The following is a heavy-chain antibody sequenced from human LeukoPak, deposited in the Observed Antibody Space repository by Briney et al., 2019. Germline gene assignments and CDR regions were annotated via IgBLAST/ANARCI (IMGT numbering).Heavy chain of an antibody. D-gene: IGHD5-12*01. CDR1: VGTFSSNA. J-gene: IGHJ4*02. CDR2: IIPMFGTA. CDR3: ARDQGRGYSGYDTFGGY. V-gene: IGHV1-69*06. Sequence: SVKDSCKASVGTFSSNAISWVRQAPGQGLEWMGGIIPMFGTASYAQKFKGRDTITADKSTRRAYMELSGLRSEDTAVYYCARDQGRGYSGYDTFGGYWGQGTLVTVSS.